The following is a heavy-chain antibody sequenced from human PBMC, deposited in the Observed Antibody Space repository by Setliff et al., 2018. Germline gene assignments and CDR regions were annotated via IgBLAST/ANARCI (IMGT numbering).Heavy chain of an antibody. CDR2: IYYSGST. J-gene: IGHJ4*02. V-gene: IGHV4-59*01. D-gene: IGHD6-19*01. Sequence: PSETLSLTCTVSGGSISSYYWSWIRQPPGKGLEWIGYIYYSGSTYYNPSLKSRVTISVDTSKNQFSLKLSSVIAADTAVYYCARGVPAGFSVAGAAKSYFDSWGQGTLVTVSS. CDR3: ARGVPAGFSVAGAAKSYFDS. CDR1: GGSISSYY.